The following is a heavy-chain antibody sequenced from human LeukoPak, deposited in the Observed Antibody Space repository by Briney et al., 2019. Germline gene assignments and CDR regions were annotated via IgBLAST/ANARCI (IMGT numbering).Heavy chain of an antibody. Sequence: PGGSLRLSCAASGFTFSSYEMNWVRQAPGKGLEWVSYISSSGSTIYYADSVKGRFTISRDNAKKSLYLQMNNLRSEDTAVYYCARGGYGDSLEPDLPADYWGQGTLVTVSS. CDR2: ISSSGSTI. CDR3: ARGGYGDSLEPDLPADY. J-gene: IGHJ4*02. D-gene: IGHD4-17*01. V-gene: IGHV3-48*03. CDR1: GFTFSSYE.